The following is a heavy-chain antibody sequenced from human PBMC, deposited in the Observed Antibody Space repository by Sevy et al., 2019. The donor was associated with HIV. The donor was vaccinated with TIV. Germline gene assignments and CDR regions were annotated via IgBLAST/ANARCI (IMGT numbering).Heavy chain of an antibody. D-gene: IGHD2-15*01. V-gene: IGHV1-18*01. J-gene: IGHJ4*02. CDR1: GYTFTSYR. CDR2: ISAHNGDR. CDR3: ARAYCSGGRCYSLAY. Sequence: ASVKVSCKASGYTFTSYRIYWVRQAPGQGLESMGWISAHNGDRNYAQRFQGRVTMITDTSTTTAYMDLRSLRSDDTALYYCARAYCSGGRCYSLAYWGQGTLVTVSS.